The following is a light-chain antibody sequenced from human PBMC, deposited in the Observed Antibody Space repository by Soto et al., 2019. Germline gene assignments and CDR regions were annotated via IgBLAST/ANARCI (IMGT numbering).Light chain of an antibody. CDR2: GAS. Sequence: IDLAQFPGTLSLSPVERATLSWRSSQSVNNNYLAWYQQKPGQAPRLLIYGASSRATGIPDRFSGSGSGTDFTLTISRLEPEDFAVYYCQQYGSSPRTFGQGTKVDI. J-gene: IGKJ1*01. CDR1: QSVNNNY. V-gene: IGKV3-20*01. CDR3: QQYGSSPRT.